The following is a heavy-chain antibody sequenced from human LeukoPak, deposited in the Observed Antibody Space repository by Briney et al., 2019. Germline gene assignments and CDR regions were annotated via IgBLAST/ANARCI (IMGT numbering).Heavy chain of an antibody. J-gene: IGHJ6*02. V-gene: IGHV7-4-1*02. CDR1: GYDFSIYT. Sequence: ASVKVSCKPSGYDFSIYTLNWVRQVPGQGPEWMGWMNTNTGKATYAQDFRGRFVFSFDSSVSTAYLEITSLQAADTAVYYCAREEGGLDVWGQGTTVIVSS. CDR2: MNTNTGKA. CDR3: AREEGGLDV.